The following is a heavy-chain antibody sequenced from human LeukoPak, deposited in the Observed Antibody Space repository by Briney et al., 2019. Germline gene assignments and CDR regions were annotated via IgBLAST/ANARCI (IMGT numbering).Heavy chain of an antibody. CDR1: GFTFSSYW. CDR2: IHSDGRST. V-gene: IGHV3-74*01. Sequence: PGGSLRLSCAVSGFTFSSYWMHWVRQAPGKGLVWVSRIHSDGRSTTYADSVKGRFTISRDNSKSTLFLQMNSLRAGDTALYYCAKGGISGRPGLDYWGQGSLVTVSS. J-gene: IGHJ4*02. CDR3: AKGGISGRPGLDY. D-gene: IGHD6-6*01.